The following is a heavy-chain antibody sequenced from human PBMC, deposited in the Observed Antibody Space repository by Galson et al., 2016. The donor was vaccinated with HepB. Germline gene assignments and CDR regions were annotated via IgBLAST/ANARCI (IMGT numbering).Heavy chain of an antibody. V-gene: IGHV6-1*01. Sequence: CAISGDSVSSNTASRNWIRQSPSRGFEWLGRSYYRSKWINEYAVSVKSRITINPDTSENQFSLQLNSVTPEDTAVYYCTRDFDYWGQGTLVTVSS. CDR2: SYYRSKWIN. CDR3: TRDFDY. CDR1: GDSVSSNTAS. J-gene: IGHJ4*02.